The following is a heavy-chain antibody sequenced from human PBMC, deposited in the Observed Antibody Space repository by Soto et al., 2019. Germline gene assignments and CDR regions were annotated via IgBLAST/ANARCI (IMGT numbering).Heavy chain of an antibody. CDR3: ARDKSITMVPDY. J-gene: IGHJ4*02. V-gene: IGHV3-23*01. Sequence: GGSLRISCAASGFTLSTLAISWVRQAPGKGLEWVSTIDNSGGITYYADSVKGRFTVSRDNAKNTLYLQMNSLRAEDTAVYYCARDKSITMVPDYWGQGTLVTVSS. CDR1: GFTLSTLA. D-gene: IGHD3-10*01. CDR2: IDNSGGIT.